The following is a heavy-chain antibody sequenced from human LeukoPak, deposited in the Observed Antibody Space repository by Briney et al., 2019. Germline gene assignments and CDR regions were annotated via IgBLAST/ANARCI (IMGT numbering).Heavy chain of an antibody. V-gene: IGHV4-59*08. CDR1: GGSISSYY. J-gene: IGHJ4*02. Sequence: PSETLSLTCTVSGGSISSYYWSWIRQPPGEGLEWIGYIYYSGSTKYNPSLRSRVTISADTSKNQFSLKLSSVTAADTAVYYCARHLRGEQQLSGFDYWGQGTPVTVSS. CDR3: ARHLRGEQQLSGFDY. CDR2: IYYSGST. D-gene: IGHD6-13*01.